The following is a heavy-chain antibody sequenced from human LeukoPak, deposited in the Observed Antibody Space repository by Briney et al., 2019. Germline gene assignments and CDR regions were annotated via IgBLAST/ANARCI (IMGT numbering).Heavy chain of an antibody. CDR2: IYYSGRT. V-gene: IGHV4-39*07. Sequence: SETLSLTCTVSGGSISSSSYYWGWIRQPPGKGLEWIGSIYYSGRTYYNASLKSRVTISVDTSKNQFSLKLSSVTAADTAVYYCARGAGLRRWLQPARGYFDYWGQGTLVTVSS. CDR3: ARGAGLRRWLQPARGYFDY. J-gene: IGHJ4*02. D-gene: IGHD5-24*01. CDR1: GGSISSSSYY.